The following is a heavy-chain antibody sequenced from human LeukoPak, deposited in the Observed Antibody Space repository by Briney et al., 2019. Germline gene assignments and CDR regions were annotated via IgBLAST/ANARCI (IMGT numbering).Heavy chain of an antibody. CDR1: GGSISSYY. Sequence: PSETLSLTCMVSGGSISSYYWSWMRQPPGKELEWIGYIYYSGSTNYHPSLKSRVTISVDTSKNQFSLKLSSVTAADTAVYYCARARAKRGYSGYDLDYWGQGTLVTVS. J-gene: IGHJ4*02. D-gene: IGHD5-12*01. CDR2: IYYSGST. CDR3: ARARAKRGYSGYDLDY. V-gene: IGHV4-59*01.